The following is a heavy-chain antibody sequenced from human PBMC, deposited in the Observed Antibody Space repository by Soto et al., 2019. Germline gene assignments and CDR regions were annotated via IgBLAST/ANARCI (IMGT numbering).Heavy chain of an antibody. J-gene: IGHJ6*04. CDR1: GYTLTSYG. Sequence: ASVKVSCKASGYTLTSYGISWVRQAPGQRREWMGWSSAYNGNTNYAQRLQGRVTMTTDTSTSTAYRELSSRRSKDTAVDYCARDSRANCGMDVWGTGTTVTVSS. CDR3: ARDSRANCGMDV. CDR2: SSAYNGNT. V-gene: IGHV1-18*01.